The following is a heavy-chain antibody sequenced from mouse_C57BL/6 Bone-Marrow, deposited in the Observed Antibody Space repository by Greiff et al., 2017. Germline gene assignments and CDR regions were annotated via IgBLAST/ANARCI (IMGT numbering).Heavy chain of an antibody. CDR3: ERVWEGL. J-gene: IGHJ4*01. CDR1: GYTFTSYW. CDR2: IDPSDSYT. Sequence: QVQLQQPGAELVKPGASVKLSCKASGYTFTSYWMQWVQQRPGQGLEWIGAIDPSDSYTNYNQKYKGKATLTVDTSSSTADMQLSSLTSEDSAVYCCERVWEGLWGQGTSVTVSS. V-gene: IGHV1-50*01. D-gene: IGHD2-10*02.